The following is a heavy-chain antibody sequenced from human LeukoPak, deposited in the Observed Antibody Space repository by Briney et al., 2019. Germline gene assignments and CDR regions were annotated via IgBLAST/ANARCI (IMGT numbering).Heavy chain of an antibody. CDR3: AKEEFPLRFEAPIHY. V-gene: IGHV3-23*01. J-gene: IGHJ4*02. Sequence: GGSLRLSCAASGFTFSSYAMSWVRQAPGKGLEWVSAISGSGGSTYYADSMKGRFTISRDNSKNTLYLQMNSLRAEDTAVYYCAKEEFPLRFEAPIHYWGQGTLVTVSS. CDR2: ISGSGGST. CDR1: GFTFSSYA. D-gene: IGHD3-3*01.